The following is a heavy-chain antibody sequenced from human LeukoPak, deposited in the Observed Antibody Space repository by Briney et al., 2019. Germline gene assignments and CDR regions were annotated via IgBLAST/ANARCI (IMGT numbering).Heavy chain of an antibody. CDR1: GFTFSTYA. CDR3: AVFSSSWYEGNWFDP. V-gene: IGHV3-23*01. Sequence: GGSLRLSCAASGFTFSTYAMSWVRQAPGKGLEWVSVISVSGGSTYYADSVKGRFTISRDNSKNTLYLQMNSLRAEDTAVYYCAVFSSSWYEGNWFDPWGQGTLVTVSS. CDR2: ISVSGGST. J-gene: IGHJ5*02. D-gene: IGHD6-13*01.